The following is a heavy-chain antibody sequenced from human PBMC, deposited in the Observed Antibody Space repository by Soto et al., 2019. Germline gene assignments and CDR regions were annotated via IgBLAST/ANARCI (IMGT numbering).Heavy chain of an antibody. V-gene: IGHV3-74*01. CDR3: AREKSVAGTIFDY. CDR2: IQSDGSST. D-gene: IGHD6-19*01. J-gene: IGHJ4*02. Sequence: GGSLRLSCAVSGFSLSSYWMHWVRQAPGKGLVWVSRIQSDGSSTNYADSVKGRFTISRDNAKNTLYLQMDSLRVEDTAVYYCAREKSVAGTIFDYWGQGALVTVSS. CDR1: GFSLSSYW.